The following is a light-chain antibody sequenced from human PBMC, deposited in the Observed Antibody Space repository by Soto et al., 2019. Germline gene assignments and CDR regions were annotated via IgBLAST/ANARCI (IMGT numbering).Light chain of an antibody. V-gene: IGKV3-11*01. Sequence: EICFTPSPGTPSFSPVGRTRPSFRASQSLTSSYLAWYQQKPGQAPRLLIYDASNRATGIPARFSGSGSGTDFTLTISSLEPEDFAVYYCQQRSNWPITFGQGTRLEIK. J-gene: IGKJ5*01. CDR3: QQRSNWPIT. CDR1: QSLTSSY. CDR2: DAS.